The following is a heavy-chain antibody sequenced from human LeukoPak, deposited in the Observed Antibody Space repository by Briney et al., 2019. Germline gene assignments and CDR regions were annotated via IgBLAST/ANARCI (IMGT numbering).Heavy chain of an antibody. V-gene: IGHV3-23*01. CDR1: GFTFSSYA. Sequence: TGGSLRLXCAASGFTFSSYAMSWVRPAPGKGLEWVSAISGSGGSTYYADSVKGRFTISRDNSKNTLYLQMNSLRAEDTAVYYCAKEILRYFDWLSPYNWFDPWGQGTLVTVSS. CDR2: ISGSGGST. CDR3: AKEILRYFDWLSPYNWFDP. D-gene: IGHD3-9*01. J-gene: IGHJ5*02.